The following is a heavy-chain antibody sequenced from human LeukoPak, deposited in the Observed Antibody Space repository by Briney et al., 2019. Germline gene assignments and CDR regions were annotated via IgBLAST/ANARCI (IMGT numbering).Heavy chain of an antibody. V-gene: IGHV3-23*01. Sequence: GGSLRLSCAVSGFIFKDFPMTWVRQAPGKGLEWLSGISAGGDLTFHADSLKGRFTISRDNSKNTLYLQMNSLRAEDTAVYYCAKDRCSSTSCYTFNYWGQGTLVTVSS. CDR1: GFIFKDFP. J-gene: IGHJ4*02. CDR2: ISAGGDLT. D-gene: IGHD2-2*02. CDR3: AKDRCSSTSCYTFNY.